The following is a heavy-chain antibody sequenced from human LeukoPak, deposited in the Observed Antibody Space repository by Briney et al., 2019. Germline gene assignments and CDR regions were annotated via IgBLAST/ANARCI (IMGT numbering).Heavy chain of an antibody. CDR2: IYYSGTT. V-gene: IGHV4-39*01. J-gene: IGHJ4*02. CDR3: ARLDYYDNSGYYLGFDY. Sequence: SETLSLTCTVSGGSISSNSYYWGRIRQPPGKGLEWIGSIYYSGTTRYNPSIKSRVTISVDTSKNQFSLKLNSVTAADTAVYYCARLDYYDNSGYYLGFDYWGQGTLVTVSS. CDR1: GGSISSNSYY. D-gene: IGHD3-22*01.